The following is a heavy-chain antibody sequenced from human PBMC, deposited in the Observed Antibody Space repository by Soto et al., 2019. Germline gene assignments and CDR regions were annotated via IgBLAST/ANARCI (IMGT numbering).Heavy chain of an antibody. D-gene: IGHD6-13*01. V-gene: IGHV2-5*02. Sequence: QITLKESGPTLVKPTQTLTLTCTFSGFSLSTSGVGVGWIRQPPGKALEWLALIYWDDDKRYSPSLKSRLTIPKDTSKNQVVLTMTNMDPVDTATYYCAHRLGEKKPMAAAGTLGWFAPWGQGTLVTVSS. CDR1: GFSLSTSGVG. CDR3: AHRLGEKKPMAAAGTLGWFAP. J-gene: IGHJ5*02. CDR2: IYWDDDK.